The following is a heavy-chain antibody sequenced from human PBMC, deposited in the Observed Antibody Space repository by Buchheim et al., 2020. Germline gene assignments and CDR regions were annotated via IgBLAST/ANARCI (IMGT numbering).Heavy chain of an antibody. CDR2: INTNGTTI. J-gene: IGHJ4*02. V-gene: IGHV3-74*01. CDR1: GFTFSSYW. Sequence: EVQLVESGGGLVQPGGSLRLSCAASGFTFSSYWMHWVRQVPGKGLVWVSNINTNGTTIRYADSVKGRFTISRDNAKNTLYLQMNSLRAEDTAVYYCARDVIGPYDYWGQG. CDR3: ARDVIGPYDY.